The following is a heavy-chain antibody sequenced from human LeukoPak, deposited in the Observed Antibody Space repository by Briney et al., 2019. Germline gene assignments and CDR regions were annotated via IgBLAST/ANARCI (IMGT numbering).Heavy chain of an antibody. J-gene: IGHJ3*02. D-gene: IGHD2-21*02. CDR1: GYTFTSYD. CDR3: ARSYCGGDCHSSTGAFDI. Sequence: ASVKVSCKASGYTFTSYDINWVRQATGQRLEWMGWINAGNGNTKYSQKFQGRVTITRDTSASTAYMEVSSLRSEDTAVYYCARSYCGGDCHSSTGAFDIWGQGTMVTVSS. CDR2: INAGNGNT. V-gene: IGHV1-3*01.